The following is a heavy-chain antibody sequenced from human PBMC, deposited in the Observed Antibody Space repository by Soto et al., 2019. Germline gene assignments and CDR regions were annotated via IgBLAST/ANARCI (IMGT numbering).Heavy chain of an antibody. D-gene: IGHD2-2*01. CDR3: AKSVPSSDYYYYMDV. CDR1: GFTFSSYA. Sequence: GGSLRLSCAASGFTFSSYAMSWVRQAPGKGLEWVSAISGSGGSTYYADSVKGRFTISRVNSKNTLYLQMNSLRAEDTAVYYWAKSVPSSDYYYYMDVWGKGTTVTVSS. V-gene: IGHV3-23*01. CDR2: ISGSGGST. J-gene: IGHJ6*03.